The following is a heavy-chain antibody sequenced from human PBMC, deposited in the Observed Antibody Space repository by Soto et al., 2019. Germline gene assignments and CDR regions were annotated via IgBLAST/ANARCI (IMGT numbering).Heavy chain of an antibody. J-gene: IGHJ4*02. CDR1: GYRFSTYG. V-gene: IGHV1-18*04. CDR3: ARERYVAPRHSHYDS. Sequence: AAVKVSCKASGYRFSTYGINEVRPAPGQGLEWMGLTNTNNDDRNYAQKFQGRVTFTTDTSTSTAYMELRSLISDDTAAYVCARERYVAPRHSHYDSWGQGTQVTVSS. D-gene: IGHD6-6*01. CDR2: TNTNNDDR.